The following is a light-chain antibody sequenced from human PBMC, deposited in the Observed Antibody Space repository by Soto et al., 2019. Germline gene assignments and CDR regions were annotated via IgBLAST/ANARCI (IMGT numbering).Light chain of an antibody. CDR3: QQRSDWLT. J-gene: IGKJ4*01. CDR1: QRVGDY. Sequence: EIVLTQSPATLSLSPGERATLSCRASQRVGDYLAWYQQRPGQAPRLLIYYASHRATGIPARFSGTGSGTDFTLTISSLEPEDFAVYYFQQRSDWLTFGGGTKVEI. CDR2: YAS. V-gene: IGKV3-11*01.